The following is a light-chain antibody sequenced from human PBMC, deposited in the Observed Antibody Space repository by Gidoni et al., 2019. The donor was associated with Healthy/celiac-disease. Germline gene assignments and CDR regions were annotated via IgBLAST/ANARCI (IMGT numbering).Light chain of an antibody. CDR1: QSISSY. CDR2: AAS. J-gene: IGKJ4*01. V-gene: IGKV1-39*01. Sequence: NQMTPSPSSLSASVRNRVTITCRASQSISSYLNWYQQKPGKAPKLLIYAASSLQSGVPSRFSGSGSGTDFTLTISSLQPEDFATYYCQQSYSTPWLTFGGGTKVEIK. CDR3: QQSYSTPWLT.